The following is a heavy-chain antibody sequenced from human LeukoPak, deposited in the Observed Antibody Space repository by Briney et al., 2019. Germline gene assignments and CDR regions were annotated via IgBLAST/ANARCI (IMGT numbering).Heavy chain of an antibody. CDR2: ISPKNGDT. J-gene: IGHJ4*02. CDR3: AREVGRNSYDH. Sequence: ASVKVSCKASGYIFTAYHVHWVRQAPGQGLECMGWISPKNGDTNYAQEFQGGVTMTSDTSISTVYLELTRLTSDDTAVYYCAREVGRNSYDHWGQGTLVTVSS. CDR1: GYIFTAYH. V-gene: IGHV1-2*02. D-gene: IGHD5-18*01.